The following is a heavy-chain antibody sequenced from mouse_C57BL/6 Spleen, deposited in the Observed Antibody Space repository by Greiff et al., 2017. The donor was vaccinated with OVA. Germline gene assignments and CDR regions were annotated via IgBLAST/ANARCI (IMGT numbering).Heavy chain of an antibody. J-gene: IGHJ4*01. CDR2: ISDGGSYT. Sequence: EVQLVESGGGLVKPGGSLKLSCAASGFTFSSYAMSWVRQTPEKRLEWVATISDGGSYTYYPDNVKGRFTISRDNAKNNLYLQMSHLKSEDTAMYYCARDRGYYEGYAMDYWGQGTSVTVSS. D-gene: IGHD2-3*01. CDR1: GFTFSSYA. V-gene: IGHV5-4*01. CDR3: ARDRGYYEGYAMDY.